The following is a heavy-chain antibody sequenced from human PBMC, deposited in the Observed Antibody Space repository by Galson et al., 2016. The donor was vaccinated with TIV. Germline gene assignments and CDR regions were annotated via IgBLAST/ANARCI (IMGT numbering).Heavy chain of an antibody. J-gene: IGHJ5*02. V-gene: IGHV7-4-1*02. Sequence: SVKVSCKASGYSFSRHALNWVRQAPGQGLEWMGWINTNTGNPMYAQGFPGRFVFSLDTSVSTAYLQISSLKAEDTAVYYCARDRYCSSVSCSFDNNWFDPWGQGTLVTVSS. D-gene: IGHD2-2*01. CDR3: ARDRYCSSVSCSFDNNWFDP. CDR1: GYSFSRHA. CDR2: INTNTGNP.